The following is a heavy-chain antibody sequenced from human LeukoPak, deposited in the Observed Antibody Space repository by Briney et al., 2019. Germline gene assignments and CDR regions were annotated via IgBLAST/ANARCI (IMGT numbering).Heavy chain of an antibody. Sequence: SQTLSLTCAISGDSVSSNSAAWNWIRQSPSRGLEWLGRTYYRSKWYNDYAVSVKSRITINPDTSKNQFSLQLSSVTAADTAVYYCARVPYYYDSSGGGDAFDIWGQGTMVTVSS. D-gene: IGHD3-22*01. V-gene: IGHV6-1*01. CDR3: ARVPYYYDSSGGGDAFDI. CDR1: GDSVSSNSAA. CDR2: TYYRSKWYN. J-gene: IGHJ3*02.